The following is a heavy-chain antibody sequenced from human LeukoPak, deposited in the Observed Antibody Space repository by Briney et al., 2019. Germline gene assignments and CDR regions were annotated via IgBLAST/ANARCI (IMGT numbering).Heavy chain of an antibody. CDR3: ARDRSLGELTTESPSFDS. V-gene: IGHV1-3*01. CDR2: INAGNGNT. Sequence: ASVKVSCKASGYTFTSYAMHWVRQAPGQRLEWMGWINAGNGNTKYSQKFQGRVTITRDTAASTAYMELSSLRSEDAAVYYCARDRSLGELTTESPSFDSWGQGTLVTVSS. J-gene: IGHJ4*02. CDR1: GYTFTSYA. D-gene: IGHD3-16*01.